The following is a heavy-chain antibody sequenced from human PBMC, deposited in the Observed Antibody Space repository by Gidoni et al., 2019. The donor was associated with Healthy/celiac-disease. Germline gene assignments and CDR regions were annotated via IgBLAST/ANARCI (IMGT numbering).Heavy chain of an antibody. J-gene: IGHJ3*02. CDR3: AKDGAVAGTSYAFDI. D-gene: IGHD6-19*01. V-gene: IGHV3-30*18. Sequence: QVQLVESGGGVVQPGRSLRLSCAASGFTFSSYGMHWVRQAPGKGLEWVAVISYDGSNKYYADSVKGRFTISRDNSKNTLYLQMNSLRAEDTAVYYCAKDGAVAGTSYAFDIWGQGTMVTVSS. CDR1: GFTFSSYG. CDR2: ISYDGSNK.